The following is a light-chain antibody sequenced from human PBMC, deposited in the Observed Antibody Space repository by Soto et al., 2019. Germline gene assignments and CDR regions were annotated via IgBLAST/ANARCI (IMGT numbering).Light chain of an antibody. Sequence: VMTQSPLSLPVTPGEPASISCRSSQSLLHSNGYNYLDWYLQKPGQSPQLLIYLGSNRASGVPDRFSGSGSGTDFTLKISRVEAEDVGVYYSMQALHLWTFGQG. J-gene: IGKJ1*01. CDR3: MQALHLWT. V-gene: IGKV2-28*01. CDR2: LGS. CDR1: QSLLHSNGYNY.